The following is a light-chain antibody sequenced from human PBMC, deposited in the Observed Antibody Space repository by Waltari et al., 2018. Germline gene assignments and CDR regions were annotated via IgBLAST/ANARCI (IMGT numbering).Light chain of an antibody. J-gene: IGKJ1*01. CDR3: QLRGSWPKT. CDR2: YTS. CDR1: LSIGSY. V-gene: IGKV3-11*01. Sequence: DIVLTQSPATLSLSPGERANISCWASLSIGSYLAWYQHQPVQTPRLLIYYTSNRATVVPTRFSGSRSGTDFTLTISSLEPEDFAVYYCQLRGSWPKTFGPGTRVEIK.